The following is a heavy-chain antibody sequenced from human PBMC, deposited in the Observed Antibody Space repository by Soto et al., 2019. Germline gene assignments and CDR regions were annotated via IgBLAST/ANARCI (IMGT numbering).Heavy chain of an antibody. D-gene: IGHD5-12*01. CDR2: IDPSDSYT. J-gene: IGHJ6*02. CDR1: GYSFTSYW. V-gene: IGHV5-10-1*01. CDR3: ARAGLDGYNLGYYGMDV. Sequence: PGESLKISCKGSGYSFTSYWISWVRQMPGKGLEWMGRIDPSDSYTNYSPSFQGHVTISADKSISTAYLQWSSLEASDTAMYYCARAGLDGYNLGYYGMDVWGQGTTVTVSS.